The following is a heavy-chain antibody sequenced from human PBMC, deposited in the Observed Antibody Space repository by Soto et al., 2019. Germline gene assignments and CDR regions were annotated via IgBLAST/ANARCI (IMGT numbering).Heavy chain of an antibody. V-gene: IGHV3-21*01. CDR3: APDSYYYGMDV. D-gene: IGHD3-3*01. CDR1: GFSYITYS. J-gene: IGHJ6*02. Sequence: GGSLRLSCAASGFSYITYSMNWVRQAPGKGLEWVASISSSTSYIYYADSVKGRFTISRDNAKNSLFLQMNSLRAEDSAVYYCAPDSYYYGMDVWGQGTTVTVSS. CDR2: ISSSTSYI.